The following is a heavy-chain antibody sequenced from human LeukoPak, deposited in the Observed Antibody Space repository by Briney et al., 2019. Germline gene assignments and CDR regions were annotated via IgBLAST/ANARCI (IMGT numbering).Heavy chain of an antibody. V-gene: IGHV3-21*01. Sequence: GGSLRLSCAASGFTFNTYSMNWVRQAPGKGLEWVSFIFSSSTYIYYTDSVKGRFTISRDNAKNSLYLQMNSLRAEDTAVYYCAELGITMIGGVWGKGTTVTISS. CDR3: AELGITMIGGV. J-gene: IGHJ6*04. CDR2: IFSSSTYI. CDR1: GFTFNTYS. D-gene: IGHD3-10*02.